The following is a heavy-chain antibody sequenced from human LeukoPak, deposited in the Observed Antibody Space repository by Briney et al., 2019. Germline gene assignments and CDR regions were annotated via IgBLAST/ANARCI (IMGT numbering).Heavy chain of an antibody. D-gene: IGHD1-26*01. J-gene: IGHJ4*02. CDR1: KFTFSSYV. CDR3: APWIVGGFWADS. V-gene: IGHV3-23*01. CDR2: ISGSSTGT. Sequence: QAGGSLRLSCTASKFTFSSYVMTWVRQAPGKGLEWVSAISGSSTGTYYADSVKGRFTISRDNSKNTLYLQMNSLRVDDTAVYYCAPWIVGGFWADSWGQGTLVTVSS.